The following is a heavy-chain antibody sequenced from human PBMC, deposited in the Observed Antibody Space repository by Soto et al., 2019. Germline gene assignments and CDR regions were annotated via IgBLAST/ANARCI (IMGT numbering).Heavy chain of an antibody. CDR1: GFTFSSYA. CDR3: AKDGYYYDSGSYYDY. Sequence: GGSLRLSCAASGFTFSSYAMSWVRQAPGQGLEWVSAISGSGGSTYYADSVMGRVTMSRANSKNTLYLQMNSLRADDKAVYYWAKDGYYYDSGSYYDYWGQGSLVTVSS. D-gene: IGHD3-10*01. J-gene: IGHJ4*02. V-gene: IGHV3-23*01. CDR2: ISGSGGST.